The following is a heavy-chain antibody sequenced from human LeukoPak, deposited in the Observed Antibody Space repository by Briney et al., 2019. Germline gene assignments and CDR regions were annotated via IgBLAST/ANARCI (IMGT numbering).Heavy chain of an antibody. CDR2: ISSSSSYI. CDR3: AREDSSSSYGFDY. CDR1: GFTFSSYS. V-gene: IGHV3-21*01. D-gene: IGHD6-13*01. J-gene: IGHJ4*02. Sequence: PGGSLRLSCAASGFTFSSYSMNWVRQAPGKGLEWVSSISSSSSYIYYADSVKGRFTISRDNTKDSLYLQMNSLRAEDTAVYYCAREDSSSSYGFDYWGQGTLVTVSS.